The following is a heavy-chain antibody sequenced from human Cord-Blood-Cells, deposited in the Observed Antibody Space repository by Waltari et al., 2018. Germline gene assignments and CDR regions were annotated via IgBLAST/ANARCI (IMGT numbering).Heavy chain of an antibody. J-gene: IGHJ3*02. CDR1: GGTFSSYA. CDR3: ARDRNPAWDLSPNSSSWYAFDI. V-gene: IGHV1-69*01. Sequence: QVQLVQSGAEVKKPGSSVKVSCKASGGTFSSYAISWVRQAPGQGLEWMGGIIPIFGTANYAQKFQGRVTITADESTSTAYMELSSLRSEDTAVYYCARDRNPAWDLSPNSSSWYAFDIWGQGTMVTVSS. CDR2: IIPIFGTA. D-gene: IGHD6-13*01.